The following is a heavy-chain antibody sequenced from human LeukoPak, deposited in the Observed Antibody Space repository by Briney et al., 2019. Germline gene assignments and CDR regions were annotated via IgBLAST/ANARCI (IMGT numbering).Heavy chain of an antibody. V-gene: IGHV3-30*18. D-gene: IGHD6-19*01. J-gene: IGHJ4*02. CDR3: AKDEIKNSSGWNFDY. Sequence: GGSLRLSCAASGFTFSSYGMHWVRQAPGKGLEWVAVISYDGSNKYYADSVKGRFTISRDNSKNTLYLQMNSLRAEDTAVYYRAKDEIKNSSGWNFDYWGQGTLVTVSS. CDR1: GFTFSSYG. CDR2: ISYDGSNK.